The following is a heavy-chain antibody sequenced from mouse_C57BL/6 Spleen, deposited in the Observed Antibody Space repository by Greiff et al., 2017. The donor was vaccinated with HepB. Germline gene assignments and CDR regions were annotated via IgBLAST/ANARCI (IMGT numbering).Heavy chain of an antibody. D-gene: IGHD1-3*01. J-gene: IGHJ2*01. CDR2: IYPGDGDT. Sequence: VQLQESGPELVKPGASVKISCKASGYAFSSSWMNWVKQRPGKGLEWIGRIYPGDGDTNYNGKFKGKATLTADKSSSTAYMQLSSLTSEDSAVYFCARGSGNLIFDYWGQGTTLTVSS. CDR3: ARGSGNLIFDY. V-gene: IGHV1-82*01. CDR1: GYAFSSSW.